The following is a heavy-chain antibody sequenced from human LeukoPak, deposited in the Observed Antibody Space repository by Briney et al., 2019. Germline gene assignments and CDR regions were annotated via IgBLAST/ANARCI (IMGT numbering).Heavy chain of an antibody. CDR3: AKDLGSSGWYDAFDI. Sequence: PGRSLRLSCAASGFTFDDYAMHWARQAPGKGLEWVSGISWNSGGIGYADSVKGRFTISRDNAKNSLYLQMNSLRAEDMALYYCAKDLGSSGWYDAFDIWGQGTMVTVSS. CDR2: ISWNSGGI. V-gene: IGHV3-9*03. J-gene: IGHJ3*02. D-gene: IGHD6-19*01. CDR1: GFTFDDYA.